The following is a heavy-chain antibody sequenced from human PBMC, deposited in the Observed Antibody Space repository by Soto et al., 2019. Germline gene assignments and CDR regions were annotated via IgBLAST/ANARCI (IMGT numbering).Heavy chain of an antibody. D-gene: IGHD2-15*01. Sequence: PGGSLRLSCAASGFTFSSYGMHWVCQAPGKGLEWVAVIWYDGSNKYYADSVKGRFTISRDNSKNTLYLQMNSLRAEDTAVYYCARDSTVVVVAAYFDYWGQGTLVTVSS. CDR2: IWYDGSNK. V-gene: IGHV3-33*01. CDR3: ARDSTVVVVAAYFDY. J-gene: IGHJ4*02. CDR1: GFTFSSYG.